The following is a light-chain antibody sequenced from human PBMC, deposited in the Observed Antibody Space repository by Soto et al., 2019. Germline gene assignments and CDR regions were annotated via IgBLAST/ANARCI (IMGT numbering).Light chain of an antibody. V-gene: IGKV1-9*01. J-gene: IGKJ4*01. CDR2: GVS. CDR1: RGVSNY. CDR3: QQLNVYPLT. Sequence: IQVTQSPSSLSASVGDRVTVTCRASRGVSNYLAWYQQKPGQAPHLLIYGVSILQSGVPSRFSGSGSGSEYTLTISSLQPEDAATYYCQQLNVYPLTFGGGTKVEIK.